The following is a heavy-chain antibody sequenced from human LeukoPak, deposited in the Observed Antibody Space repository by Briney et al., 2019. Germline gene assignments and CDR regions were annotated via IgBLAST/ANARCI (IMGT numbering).Heavy chain of an antibody. D-gene: IGHD3-16*01. J-gene: IGHJ4*02. V-gene: IGHV3-64*01. CDR1: GFTFSSYP. CDR2: INNNGVTT. CDR3: AKRGSGDYYFDY. Sequence: GGSLRLSCAASGFTFSSYPMHWVRQAPGKGLEYVSGINNNGVTTYYANSVKGRFTISRDNSKNTLYLQMSSLRAEDTALYYCAKRGSGDYYFDYWGQGTLVTVSS.